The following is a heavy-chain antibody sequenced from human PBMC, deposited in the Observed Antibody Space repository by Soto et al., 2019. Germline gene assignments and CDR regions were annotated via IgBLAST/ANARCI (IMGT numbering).Heavy chain of an antibody. J-gene: IGHJ4*02. V-gene: IGHV4-31*03. CDR1: GGSISSGGYY. CDR3: ARGVTMVRGVIHPPYFDY. CDR2: IYYSGST. D-gene: IGHD3-10*01. Sequence: QVQLQESGPGLVKPSQTLSLTCTVSGGSISSGGYYWSWIRQHPGKGLEWIGYIYYSGSTYYNPSLKLRFTIPVDTSKNQFSRKLSSVTAANPAVYYCARGVTMVRGVIHPPYFDYWGQGTLVTVPS.